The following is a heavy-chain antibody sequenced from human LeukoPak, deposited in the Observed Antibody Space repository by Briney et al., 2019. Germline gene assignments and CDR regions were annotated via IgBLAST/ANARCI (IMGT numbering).Heavy chain of an antibody. V-gene: IGHV1-18*01. Sequence: EASVKVSCKASGYTFTSYGISWVRQAPGQGLEWMGWISAYNGNTNYAQKFQGRVTMTRDTSISTAYMELSRLRSDDTAVYYCARHVIAHYMDVWGKGTTVTVSS. CDR1: GYTFTSYG. J-gene: IGHJ6*03. D-gene: IGHD6-13*01. CDR2: ISAYNGNT. CDR3: ARHVIAHYMDV.